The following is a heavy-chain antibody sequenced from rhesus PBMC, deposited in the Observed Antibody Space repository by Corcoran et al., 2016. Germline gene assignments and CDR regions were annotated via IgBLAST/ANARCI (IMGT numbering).Heavy chain of an antibody. Sequence: QVQLQESGPGLVKPSETLSLTCAVSGGSISDDYYWSWIRQAPGKGLEWIGYIYGSGSSTNYNPSLKSPVTRSVDTSKNQLSLKLSSVTAADTAVYYCASGYCSGGVCYEGLDGLDSWGQGVVVTVSS. J-gene: IGHJ6*01. CDR2: IYGSGSST. CDR1: GGSISDDYY. V-gene: IGHV4S11*01. D-gene: IGHD2-8*01. CDR3: ASGYCSGGVCYEGLDGLDS.